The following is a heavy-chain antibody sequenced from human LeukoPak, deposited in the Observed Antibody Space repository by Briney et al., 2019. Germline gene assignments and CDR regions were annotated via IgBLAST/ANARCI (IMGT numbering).Heavy chain of an antibody. CDR2: IYYSGST. D-gene: IGHD3-9*01. J-gene: IGHJ3*02. CDR1: GGSISSYY. Sequence: SETLSLTCTVSGGSISSYYWSWIRQPPGKGLEWIGYIYYSGSTNYNPSLKSRVTISVDTSKNQFSLKLSSVTAADTAVYYCARETSYYGLVIMWYAFDIWGQGTMVTVSS. CDR3: ARETSYYGLVIMWYAFDI. V-gene: IGHV4-59*01.